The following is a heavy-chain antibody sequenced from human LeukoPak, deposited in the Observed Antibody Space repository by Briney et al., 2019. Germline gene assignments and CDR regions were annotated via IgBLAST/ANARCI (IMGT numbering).Heavy chain of an antibody. D-gene: IGHD3-3*01. CDR1: GFTFSSYS. CDR3: AREDGRGYDFWSGYSSAFDI. Sequence: GGSLRLSCAASGFTFSSYSMNWVRQAPGKGLEWVSSISSSSSYIYYADSVKVRFTISRDNAKNSLYLQMNSLRAEGTAVYYCAREDGRGYDFWSGYSSAFDIWGQGTMVTVSS. J-gene: IGHJ3*02. V-gene: IGHV3-21*01. CDR2: ISSSSSYI.